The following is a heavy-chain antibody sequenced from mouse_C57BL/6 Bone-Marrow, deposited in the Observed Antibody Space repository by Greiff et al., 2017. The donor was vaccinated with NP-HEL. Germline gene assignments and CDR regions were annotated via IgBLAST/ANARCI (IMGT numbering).Heavy chain of an antibody. CDR3: ARGAHLLLRCYYYAMDY. J-gene: IGHJ4*01. D-gene: IGHD1-1*01. CDR1: GYTFTSYD. Sequence: VQLQQSGPELVKPGASVKLSCKASGYTFTSYDINWVKQRPGQGLEWIGWIYPRDGSTKYNEKFKGKAILTVDTSASTAYMELHSLTSEDSEVYFCARGAHLLLRCYYYAMDYWGQGTSVTVSS. CDR2: IYPRDGST. V-gene: IGHV1-85*01.